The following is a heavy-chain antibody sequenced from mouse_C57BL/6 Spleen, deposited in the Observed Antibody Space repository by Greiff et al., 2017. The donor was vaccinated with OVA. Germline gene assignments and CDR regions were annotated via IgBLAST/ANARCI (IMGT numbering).Heavy chain of an antibody. V-gene: IGHV1-19*01. D-gene: IGHD1-1*01. CDR1: GYTFTDYY. Sequence: EVQLQQSGPVLVKPGASVKMSCKASGYTFTDYYMNWVKQSHGKSLEWIGVINPYNGGTSYNQKFKGKATLTVDKSSSTAYMELNSLTSEDSAVYYCARKIREVGYAMDYWGQGTSVTVSS. J-gene: IGHJ4*01. CDR3: ARKIREVGYAMDY. CDR2: INPYNGGT.